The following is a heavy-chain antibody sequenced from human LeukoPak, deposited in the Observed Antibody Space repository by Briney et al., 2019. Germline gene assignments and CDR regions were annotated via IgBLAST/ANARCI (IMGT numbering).Heavy chain of an antibody. V-gene: IGHV4-34*01. J-gene: IGHJ5*02. D-gene: IGHD6-13*01. Sequence: SETLSLTCAVYGGSFSGYYWSWIRQPPGKGLEWIGEINHSGSTNYNPSLKSRVTISVDTSKNQFSLKLSSVTAADTAVYYGARRSKQQLVRGGGWFDPWGQGTLVTVSS. CDR1: GGSFSGYY. CDR3: ARRSKQQLVRGGGWFDP. CDR2: INHSGST.